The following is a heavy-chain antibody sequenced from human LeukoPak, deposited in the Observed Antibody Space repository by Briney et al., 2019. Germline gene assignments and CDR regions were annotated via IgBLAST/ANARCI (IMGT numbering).Heavy chain of an antibody. V-gene: IGHV1-2*06. J-gene: IGHJ4*02. CDR1: GYTFTGYY. CDR2: INPNSGGT. Sequence: GASVKVSCKASGYTFTGYYMHWVRQAPGQGLEWMGRINPNSGGTNYAQKFQGRVTMTRDTSISTAYMELSRLRSDDTAVYYCARPNVDSSGYWSYFDYWGQGTLVTVPS. D-gene: IGHD3-22*01. CDR3: ARPNVDSSGYWSYFDY.